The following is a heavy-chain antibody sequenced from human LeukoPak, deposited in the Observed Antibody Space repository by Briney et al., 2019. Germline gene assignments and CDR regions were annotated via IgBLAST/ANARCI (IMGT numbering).Heavy chain of an antibody. CDR1: GGSISSGSYY. CDR2: IYTSGST. D-gene: IGHD3-9*01. CDR3: ARGRNGDILTGYHPNWFDP. V-gene: IGHV4-61*02. Sequence: SETLSLTCTVSGGSISSGSYYWSWIRQSAGKGLEWIGRIYTSGSTNYNPSLKSRVTISVDTSKNQFSLKLSSVTAADTAVYYCARGRNGDILTGYHPNWFDPWGQGTLVTVSS. J-gene: IGHJ5*02.